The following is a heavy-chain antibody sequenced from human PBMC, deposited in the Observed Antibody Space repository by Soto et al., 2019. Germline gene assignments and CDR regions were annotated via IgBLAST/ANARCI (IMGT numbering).Heavy chain of an antibody. J-gene: IGHJ4*02. CDR1: GFTFTNYA. Sequence: HPGGSLRLSCAASGFTFTNYALTWIRQAPGEGLEWVSAITGSGGSTYYADSAKGRFTISRDNSKNTLYLQMNSLRAEDTAVYYCAKGSRSTYPYYFDYWGQGTLVTVSS. V-gene: IGHV3-23*01. CDR2: ITGSGGST. D-gene: IGHD3-10*01. CDR3: AKGSRSTYPYYFDY.